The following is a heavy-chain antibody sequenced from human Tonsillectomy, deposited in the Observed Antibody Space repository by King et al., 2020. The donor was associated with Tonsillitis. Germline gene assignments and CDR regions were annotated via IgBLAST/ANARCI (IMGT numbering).Heavy chain of an antibody. CDR3: ARDPLAGAPDYCDY. J-gene: IGHJ4*02. Sequence: VQLVESGGGEVQPGKSLRLSCAASGFTFSTYAMHWVRQAPGKGLEWVAVISPTGGIKIYADSVKGRFTISRDNSKNTLHLQMDSLRPEDTAVYYCARDPLAGAPDYCDYWGQGTLVTV. CDR2: ISPTGGIK. CDR1: GFTFSTYA. V-gene: IGHV3-30-3*01. D-gene: IGHD1-26*01.